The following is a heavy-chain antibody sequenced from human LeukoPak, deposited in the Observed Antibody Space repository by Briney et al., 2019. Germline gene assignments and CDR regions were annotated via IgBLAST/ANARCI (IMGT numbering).Heavy chain of an antibody. CDR3: ARDAPPADY. CDR2: IYHSGST. Sequence: PSETLSLTCTVSGGSISSGGYYWSWIRQPPGKGLEWIGYIYHSGSTYYNPSLKSRVTISVDRSKNQFSLKLSSVTAADTAVYYCARDAPPADYWGQGTLVTVSS. J-gene: IGHJ4*02. CDR1: GGSISSGGYY. V-gene: IGHV4-30-2*01.